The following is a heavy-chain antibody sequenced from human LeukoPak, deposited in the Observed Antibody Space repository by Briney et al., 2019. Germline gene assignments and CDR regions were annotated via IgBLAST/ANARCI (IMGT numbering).Heavy chain of an antibody. J-gene: IGHJ4*02. V-gene: IGHV1-69*06. Sequence: SVKVSCKASGGTFSSYAISWVRQAPGQGLEWMGGIIPIFGTANYAQKFQGRVTITADKSTSTAYMELSSLRSEDTAVYYCAKVHSYSSSWFDYWGQGTLVTVSS. CDR1: GGTFSSYA. CDR2: IIPIFGTA. D-gene: IGHD6-13*01. CDR3: AKVHSYSSSWFDY.